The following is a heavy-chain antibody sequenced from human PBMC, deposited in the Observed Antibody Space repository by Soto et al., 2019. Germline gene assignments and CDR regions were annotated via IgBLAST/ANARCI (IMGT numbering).Heavy chain of an antibody. J-gene: IGHJ4*03. D-gene: IGHD2-8*01. CDR1: GFTFSSYG. V-gene: IGHV3-30*03. CDR3: ARNLEYCTRGSCYLDY. CDR2: ISYDGSYK. Sequence: GGSLRLSCAASGFTFSSYGMHWVRQAPGKGLGWVALISYDGSYKYSADSVNGRFTISRDNSRSTLYLEMNSLRAEDTAVYYCARNLEYCTRGSCYLDYWGQGTRVTVSS.